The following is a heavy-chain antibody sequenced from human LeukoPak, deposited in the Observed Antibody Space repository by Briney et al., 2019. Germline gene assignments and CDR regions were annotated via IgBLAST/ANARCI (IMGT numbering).Heavy chain of an antibody. J-gene: IGHJ3*02. V-gene: IGHV4-4*07. CDR2: FYFSGSS. CDR3: AREVNEKHDAFDM. D-gene: IGHD2-8*01. Sequence: SETLSLTCSVSSVSINGYYWSRIRQSAGKGLEWLGRFYFSGSSDYNPSLKSRVSMSIDTSQNHFYLRLTSVTAADTGVYFCAREVNEKHDAFDMWGQGTMVAVSS. CDR1: SVSINGYY.